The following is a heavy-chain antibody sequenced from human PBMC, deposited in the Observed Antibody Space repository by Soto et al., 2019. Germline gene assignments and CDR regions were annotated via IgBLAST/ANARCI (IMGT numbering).Heavy chain of an antibody. CDR1: GYTFTSYY. D-gene: IGHD6-13*01. Sequence: ASVKVSCKASGYTFTSYYMHWVRQAPGQGLEWMGIINPSGGSTSYAQKFQGRVTMTRDTSTSTVYMELSSLRSEDTAVYYCARGAAIAAAGVTEWFVPWGQGTLVTVSS. CDR3: ARGAAIAAAGVTEWFVP. V-gene: IGHV1-46*01. J-gene: IGHJ5*02. CDR2: INPSGGST.